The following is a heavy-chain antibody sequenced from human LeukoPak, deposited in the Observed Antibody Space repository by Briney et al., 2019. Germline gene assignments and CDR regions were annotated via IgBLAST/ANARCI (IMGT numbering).Heavy chain of an antibody. Sequence: PGGSLRLSCAASGFTFGSCWMNWVRQTPGKGLEWVAVISYDGSNKYYADSVKGRFTISRDNSKNTLYLQMNSLRAEDTAVYYCARDHPDYDFWSGYFDYWGQGTLVTVSS. V-gene: IGHV3-30-3*01. CDR3: ARDHPDYDFWSGYFDY. D-gene: IGHD3-3*01. CDR1: GFTFGSCW. J-gene: IGHJ4*02. CDR2: ISYDGSNK.